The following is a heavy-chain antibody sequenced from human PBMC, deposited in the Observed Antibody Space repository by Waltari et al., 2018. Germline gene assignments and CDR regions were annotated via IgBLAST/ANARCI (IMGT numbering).Heavy chain of an antibody. Sequence: QVQLVQSGAEVKKPGSSVKVSCKASGGTFSSYAISWVRQAPGQGLEWMGGIIPIFGTANYARKCQGRVTITADESTSTAYMVLSSLRTEDTAVYYCARDPVTYSSGWVNWFDPWGQGTLVTVSS. J-gene: IGHJ5*02. CDR1: GGTFSSYA. D-gene: IGHD6-19*01. V-gene: IGHV1-69*01. CDR2: IIPIFGTA. CDR3: ARDPVTYSSGWVNWFDP.